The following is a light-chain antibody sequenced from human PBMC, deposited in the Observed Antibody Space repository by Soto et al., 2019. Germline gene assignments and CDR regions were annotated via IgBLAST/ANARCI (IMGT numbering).Light chain of an antibody. CDR1: GSNIGSNT. V-gene: IGLV1-44*01. Sequence: QSVLTQPPSASGTPGQRVTISCSGSGSNIGSNTVNWYQQLPGTAPKLLIYNNSQRPSGVPDRFSGSKSGTSASLAISGLQSDIEADYYCAAWDDIVNGDVFGTGTQLTVL. CDR3: AAWDDIVNGDV. CDR2: NNS. J-gene: IGLJ1*01.